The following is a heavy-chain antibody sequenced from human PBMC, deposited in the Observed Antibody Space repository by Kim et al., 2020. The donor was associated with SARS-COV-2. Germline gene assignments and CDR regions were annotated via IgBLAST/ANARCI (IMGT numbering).Heavy chain of an antibody. D-gene: IGHD3-9*01. CDR2: ISYDGSNK. J-gene: IGHJ6*04. Sequence: WGSLRLSCAASGFTFSSYGMHWVRQAPGKGLEWVAVISYDGSNKYYADSVKGRFTISRDNSKNTLYLQMNSLRAEDTAVYYCAKGLDILTGYYYGMDVWGEGTTVTVSS. CDR3: AKGLDILTGYYYGMDV. CDR1: GFTFSSYG. V-gene: IGHV3-30*18.